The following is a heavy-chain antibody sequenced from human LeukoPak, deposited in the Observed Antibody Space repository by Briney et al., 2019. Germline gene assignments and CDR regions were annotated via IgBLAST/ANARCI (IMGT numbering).Heavy chain of an antibody. D-gene: IGHD3-22*01. J-gene: IGHJ4*02. CDR1: GGSITSGNYY. CDR3: ARVDYYDRYFDN. CDR2: IYTSGRT. Sequence: PSETLSVTRTVSGGSITSGNYYWSWIRQPAGKGLEWIGRIYTSGRTYYNPSLKSRVTMSVDTSKNQFSLKLSSVTAADTAVYYCARVDYYDRYFDNWGQGTLVTVSS. V-gene: IGHV4-61*02.